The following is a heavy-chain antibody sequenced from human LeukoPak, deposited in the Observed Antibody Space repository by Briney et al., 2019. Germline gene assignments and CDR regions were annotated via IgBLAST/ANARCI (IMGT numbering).Heavy chain of an antibody. CDR1: GYTFTSFG. CDR2: MKIGEGAT. Sequence: GASLKVSCKTSGYTFTSFGITWVRQAPGQGPEWMGWMKIGEGATHYAQKFQDRVSITRDLSSNTAFLELRNLRSDDTAVYFCSRSYHSTSWYYFDHWGQGTLVTVSS. D-gene: IGHD2/OR15-2a*01. CDR3: SRSYHSTSWYYFDH. V-gene: IGHV1-18*01. J-gene: IGHJ4*02.